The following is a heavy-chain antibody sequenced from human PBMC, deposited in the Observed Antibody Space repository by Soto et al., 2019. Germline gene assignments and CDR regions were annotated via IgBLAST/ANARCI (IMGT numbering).Heavy chain of an antibody. J-gene: IGHJ4*02. CDR3: ARDGEYSSGWYSFDF. CDR2: MYITGST. Sequence: QVQLQESGPGLVKPSETLSLTCTVSGASISTYYWSWIRQLAGKGLEWIGRMYITGSTYYNRSLKSRVTMSIDTSKNTFALMLRSVTAADTAVYYCARDGEYSSGWYSFDFWGQGTLVTASS. CDR1: GASISTYY. V-gene: IGHV4-4*07. D-gene: IGHD6-19*01.